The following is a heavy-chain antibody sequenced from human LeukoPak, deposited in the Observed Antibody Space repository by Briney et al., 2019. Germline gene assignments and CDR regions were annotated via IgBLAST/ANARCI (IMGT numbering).Heavy chain of an antibody. CDR2: INHSGST. D-gene: IGHD2-2*01. V-gene: IGHV4-34*01. Sequence: SETLSLTCAVYGGSFSGYYWSWIRQPPGKGLEWIGEINHSGSTNYNPSLKSRVTISVDTSKNQFSLKLSSVTAADTAVYYCARHRRVAPFGIMPFSWFDPWGQGTLVTVSS. CDR3: ARHRRVAPFGIMPFSWFDP. J-gene: IGHJ5*02. CDR1: GGSFSGYY.